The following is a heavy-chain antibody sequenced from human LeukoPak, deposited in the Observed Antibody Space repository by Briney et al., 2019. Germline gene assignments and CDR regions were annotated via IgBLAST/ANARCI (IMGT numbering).Heavy chain of an antibody. V-gene: IGHV1-2*02. Sequence: ASVKVSCKASGYTFTGYYMHWVRQAPGQGLEWMGWINPNSGGTNYAQKFQGRVTMTGDTSISTAYMELSRLRSDDTAVYYCAGSYCNGGSAPPVGWFAPWGQGTLVTVSS. CDR3: AGSYCNGGSAPPVGWFAP. CDR2: INPNSGGT. D-gene: IGHD2-15*01. J-gene: IGHJ5*02. CDR1: GYTFTGYY.